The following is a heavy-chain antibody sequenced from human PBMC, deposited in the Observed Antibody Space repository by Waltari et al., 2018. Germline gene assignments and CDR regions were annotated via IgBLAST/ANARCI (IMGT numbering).Heavy chain of an antibody. D-gene: IGHD6-13*01. V-gene: IGHV4-30-4*08. Sequence: QVQLQESGPGLVKPSQTLSLTCTVSGGSIISGDYYWSWIRQPPGKGLEWIGSIYHSGSTYDNPSLKSRVTISVDTSKNQFSLKLSSVTAADTAVYYCVGLYSSSWYIDYWGQGTLVTVSS. CDR1: GGSIISGDYY. J-gene: IGHJ4*02. CDR2: IYHSGST. CDR3: VGLYSSSWYIDY.